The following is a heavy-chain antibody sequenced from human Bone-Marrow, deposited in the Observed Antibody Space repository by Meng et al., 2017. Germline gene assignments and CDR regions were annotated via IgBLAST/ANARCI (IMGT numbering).Heavy chain of an antibody. CDR2: IYSGGST. V-gene: IGHV3-53*01. CDR1: GFTVSSNY. J-gene: IGHJ4*02. Sequence: GGSLRLSCAASGFTVSSNYMSWVRQAPGKGLEWVSVIYSGGSTYYADSVKGRFTISRDNSKNTMYLQINNLRAEDTAVYYCAKDRGFGEIYDGTHDYWGQGTLVTVSS. D-gene: IGHD3-10*01. CDR3: AKDRGFGEIYDGTHDY.